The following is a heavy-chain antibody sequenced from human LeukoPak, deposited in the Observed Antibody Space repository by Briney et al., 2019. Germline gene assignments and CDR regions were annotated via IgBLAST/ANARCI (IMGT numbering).Heavy chain of an antibody. CDR1: GFTFSTYR. CDR3: AREEMLP. J-gene: IGHJ4*02. D-gene: IGHD3-10*02. Sequence: GGSLRLSCAAPGFTFSTYRMNSVRQAPGKGLEWVANIKHDGSEKYYVDSVMGRFTISRDNAKNSLYLQMNSLRAEDTAVYSCAREEMLPWGQGTLVTVSS. CDR2: IKHDGSEK. V-gene: IGHV3-7*01.